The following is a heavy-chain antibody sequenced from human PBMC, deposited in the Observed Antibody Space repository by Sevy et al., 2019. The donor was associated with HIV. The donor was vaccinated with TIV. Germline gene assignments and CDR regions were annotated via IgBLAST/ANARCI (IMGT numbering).Heavy chain of an antibody. CDR3: AGALYDSSGSFDALDI. V-gene: IGHV3-23*01. CDR2: IFRGGDGT. D-gene: IGHD3-22*01. CDR1: GFTFSNYA. Sequence: GGSLRLSCVASGFTFSNYAMNWVRQAPGKGLEWVSTIFRGGDGTYYADSVKGRFTISRDNSKDTVYLQLSSLRADDTAVYYCAGALYDSSGSFDALDICGQGTMVTVSS. J-gene: IGHJ3*02.